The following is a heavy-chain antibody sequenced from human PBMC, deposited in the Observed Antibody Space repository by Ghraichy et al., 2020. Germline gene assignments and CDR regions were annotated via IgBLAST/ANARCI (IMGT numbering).Heavy chain of an antibody. CDR1: GYTFTGYY. CDR3: ASGYYGDQPAAY. Sequence: ASVVSCKASGYTFTGYYMYWVRQAPGQGLEWMGIIYPSGGSTSYAQKFRDRVTMARDTSTSTVYLDLSSLRSEDTAVYYCASGYYGDQPAAYWGQGTLVTVSS. J-gene: IGHJ4*02. CDR2: IYPSGGST. D-gene: IGHD4-17*01. V-gene: IGHV1-46*01.